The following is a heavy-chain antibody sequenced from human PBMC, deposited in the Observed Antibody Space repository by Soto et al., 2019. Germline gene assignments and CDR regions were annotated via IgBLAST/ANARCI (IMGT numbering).Heavy chain of an antibody. CDR1: GGSISSGDYY. CDR2: IYYSGST. CDR3: AREACRWNYYDSSGYYCPLDY. J-gene: IGHJ4*02. V-gene: IGHV4-30-4*01. D-gene: IGHD3-22*01. Sequence: SETLSLTCTVSGGSISSGDYYWSWIRQPPGKGLEWIGYIYYSGSTYYNPSLKSRVTISVDTSKNQFSLKLSSVTAADTAVYYCAREACRWNYYDSSGYYCPLDYWGQGTLVTVS.